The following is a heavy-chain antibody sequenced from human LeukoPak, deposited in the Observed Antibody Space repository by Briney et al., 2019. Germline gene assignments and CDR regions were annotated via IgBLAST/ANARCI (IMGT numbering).Heavy chain of an antibody. D-gene: IGHD3-22*01. CDR1: GYTFTSYY. CDR3: ARGRRNYYDSSGYSKRGWFDP. Sequence: ASVKVSCKASGYTFTSYYMHWVRQAPGQGLEWMGIINPSGGSTSYAQKFQSRVTMTRDMSTSTVYMELSSLRSEDTAVYYCARGRRNYYDSSGYSKRGWFDPWGQGTLVTVSS. J-gene: IGHJ5*02. V-gene: IGHV1-46*01. CDR2: INPSGGST.